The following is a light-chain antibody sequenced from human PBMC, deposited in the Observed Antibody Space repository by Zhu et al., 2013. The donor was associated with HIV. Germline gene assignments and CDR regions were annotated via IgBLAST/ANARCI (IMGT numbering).Light chain of an antibody. J-gene: IGLJ2*01. CDR1: SSDIGSYKY. CDR2: EVS. Sequence: QSALTQPPSASGSPGQSVTISCTGTSSDIGSYKYVSWYQQHPGKAPKLILSEVSKRPSGVPDRFSGSKSGNMASLTASGLQAEDEADYYCTSYAGSNNLVFGGGTKLTVL. CDR3: TSYAGSNNLV. V-gene: IGLV2-8*01.